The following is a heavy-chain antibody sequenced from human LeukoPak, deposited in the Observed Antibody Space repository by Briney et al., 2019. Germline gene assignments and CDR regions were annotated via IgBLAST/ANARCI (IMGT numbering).Heavy chain of an antibody. Sequence: GGSLRLSCAASEFTFSSYAMHWVRQAPGKGLEWVAFISHDGSNKYFADSVKGRFTISRDNSKNTLYFYMNSLRAEDTAVYYCGRDWNYGVDYWGQGNVVTVSS. V-gene: IGHV3-30*01. CDR1: EFTFSSYA. CDR2: ISHDGSNK. J-gene: IGHJ4*02. CDR3: GRDWNYGVDY. D-gene: IGHD1-7*01.